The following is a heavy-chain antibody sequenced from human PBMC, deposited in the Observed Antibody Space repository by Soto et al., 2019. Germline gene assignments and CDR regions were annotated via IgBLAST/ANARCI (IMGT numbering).Heavy chain of an antibody. J-gene: IGHJ4*02. CDR3: AKDIRRWQWLENFDY. D-gene: IGHD6-19*01. Sequence: PGGSRRLSCSASGFTFDDYAMHWVRPAAGKGLEWVSGISWNSGSIGYADSVKGRFTISRDNAKNSLYLQMNSLRAEDTALYYCAKDIRRWQWLENFDYWGQGTLVTVSS. CDR1: GFTFDDYA. V-gene: IGHV3-9*01. CDR2: ISWNSGSI.